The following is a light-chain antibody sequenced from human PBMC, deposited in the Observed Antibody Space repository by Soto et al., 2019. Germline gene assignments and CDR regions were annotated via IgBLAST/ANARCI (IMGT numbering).Light chain of an antibody. CDR3: SSYTSGNTYV. CDR2: EVS. J-gene: IGLJ1*01. Sequence: QSALTQPASVSGSPGQSITISCTGTGSDVGGYRYVSWYQQYPGKAPKLMIYEVSNRPSGVSNRFSGSKSGNTASLTISGLQAEDEADYYCSSYTSGNTYVFGTGTNVTVL. CDR1: GSDVGGYRY. V-gene: IGLV2-14*01.